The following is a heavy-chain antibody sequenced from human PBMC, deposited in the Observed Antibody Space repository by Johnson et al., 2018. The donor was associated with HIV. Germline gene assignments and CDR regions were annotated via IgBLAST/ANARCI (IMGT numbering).Heavy chain of an antibody. CDR3: AKEIGQDYYGSSGYAFDM. CDR2: VWYDGSNE. V-gene: IGHV3-33*06. CDR1: GFTFSNYG. J-gene: IGHJ3*02. D-gene: IGHD3-22*01. Sequence: QGQLVESGGGVVQPGRSLRLSCAASGFTFSNYGMHWVRQAPGKGLDWVAVVWYDGSNEYYADSVKGRFTISRDNSKNTLYLQMNSLRAEDTAVYYCAKEIGQDYYGSSGYAFDMWGQGTMVTVSS.